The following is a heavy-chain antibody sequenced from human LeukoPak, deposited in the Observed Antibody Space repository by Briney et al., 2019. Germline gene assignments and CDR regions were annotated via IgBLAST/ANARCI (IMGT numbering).Heavy chain of an antibody. J-gene: IGHJ4*02. Sequence: ASVKVSCKASGYTFTSYYMHWVRQAPGQGLEWMGIINPSGGSTSYAQKFQGRVTMTRDTSTSTVYMELSSLRSEDTAVYYCARERPPFGISYYYDSSGYSPSDHWGQGTLVTVSS. CDR3: ARERPPFGISYYYDSSGYSPSDH. CDR2: INPSGGST. CDR1: GYTFTSYY. D-gene: IGHD3-22*01. V-gene: IGHV1-46*01.